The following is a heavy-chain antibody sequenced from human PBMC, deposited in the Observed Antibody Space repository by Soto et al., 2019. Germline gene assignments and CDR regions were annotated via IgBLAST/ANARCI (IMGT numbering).Heavy chain of an antibody. J-gene: IGHJ6*03. CDR1: GFTFSSYS. V-gene: IGHV3-48*01. CDR2: ISGSSSVI. CDR3: ARDLSWGSNWYYYMDV. Sequence: GGSLRLSCAASGFTFSSYSMSWVRQAPGKGLEWVSYISGSSSVIYYADSVKGRFTISRDNARNSLYLQMNSLRAEDTAVYYCARDLSWGSNWYYYMDVWGKGTTVTVSS. D-gene: IGHD7-27*01.